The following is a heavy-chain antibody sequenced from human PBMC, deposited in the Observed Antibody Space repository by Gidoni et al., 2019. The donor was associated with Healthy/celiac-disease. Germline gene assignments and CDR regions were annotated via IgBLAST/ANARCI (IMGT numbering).Heavy chain of an antibody. D-gene: IGHD3-3*01. CDR2: IYYSGST. CDR1: GGSISSSSYY. V-gene: IGHV4-39*01. Sequence: QLQLQESGPGLVQPSETLSLTCTVSGGSISSSSYYWGWIRQPPGKGLEWIGSIYYSGSTYYHPSLKSRVTISVDTSKNQFSLKLSSVTAADTAVYYCARQGFWSGYLNWFDPWGQGTLVTVSS. CDR3: ARQGFWSGYLNWFDP. J-gene: IGHJ5*02.